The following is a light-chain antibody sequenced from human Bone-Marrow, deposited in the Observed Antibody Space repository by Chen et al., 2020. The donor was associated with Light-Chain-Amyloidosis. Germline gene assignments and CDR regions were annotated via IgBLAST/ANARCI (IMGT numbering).Light chain of an antibody. CDR2: DVS. CDR1: SRDVGAYNH. V-gene: IGLV2-14*01. CDR3: GSWTTSSSAI. Sequence: QSALTYPASAFVSPSPSISFSCTGTSRDVGAYNHVSWYQQYPGKAPKVMLYDVSSRPSGVSNRVSGSKSSNTSSLNLSGLQAEDEASYYCGSWTTSSSAIFGGGTKLTVL. J-gene: IGLJ2*01.